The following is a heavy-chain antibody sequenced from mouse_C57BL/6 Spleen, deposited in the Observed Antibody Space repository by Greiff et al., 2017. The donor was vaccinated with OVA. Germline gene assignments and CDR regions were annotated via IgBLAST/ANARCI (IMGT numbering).Heavy chain of an antibody. CDR3: ARSSVVSYAMDY. V-gene: IGHV1-69*01. CDR1: GYTFTSYW. D-gene: IGHD6-2*01. Sequence: VQLQQPGAELVMPGASVKLSCKASGYTFTSYWMHWVKQRPGQGLEWIGEIDPSDSYTNYNQKFKGKSTLTVDKSSSTAYMQLSSLTSEDSAVYDCARSSVVSYAMDYWGQGTSVTVSS. J-gene: IGHJ4*01. CDR2: IDPSDSYT.